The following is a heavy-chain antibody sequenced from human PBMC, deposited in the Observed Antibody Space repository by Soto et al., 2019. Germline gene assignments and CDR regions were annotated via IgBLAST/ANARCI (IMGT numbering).Heavy chain of an antibody. Sequence: QVQLVQCGAEVKKPGPSVKVSCRASGYTFTSYGISWVRQAPGQGIEWMGWISTNNGNTNYAQKLQGRVTMTTDTSTSTAYMELRSLRSDDTAVYYCARVSRGWYYWFDPWGQGTLVTVSS. V-gene: IGHV1-18*01. D-gene: IGHD6-19*01. CDR1: GYTFTSYG. CDR2: ISTNNGNT. CDR3: ARVSRGWYYWFDP. J-gene: IGHJ5*02.